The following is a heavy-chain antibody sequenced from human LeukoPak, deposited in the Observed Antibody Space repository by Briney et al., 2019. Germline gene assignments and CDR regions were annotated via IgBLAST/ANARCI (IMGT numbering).Heavy chain of an antibody. Sequence: GGSLRLSCAASGFTFSSYAMHWVRRAPGKGLEWVAVISYDGPNKNYADSVKGRFTISRDNSKNTLYLQMNSLRAEDTAVYYCAELGITMIGGAWGKGTTVTISS. D-gene: IGHD3-10*02. J-gene: IGHJ6*04. CDR3: AELGITMIGGA. CDR1: GFTFSSYA. V-gene: IGHV3-30*04. CDR2: ISYDGPNK.